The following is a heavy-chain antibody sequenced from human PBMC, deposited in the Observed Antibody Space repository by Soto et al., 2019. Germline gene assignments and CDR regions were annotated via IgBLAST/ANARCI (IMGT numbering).Heavy chain of an antibody. CDR2: ISSSSSTI. CDR3: ARENDDFWSGYYKGEIDY. J-gene: IGHJ4*02. Sequence: EVQLVESGGGLVQPGGSLRLSCAASGFTFSSYSMNWVRQAPGKGLEWVSYISSSSSTIYYADSVKGRFTISRDNAKNSLXLQMNSLRDEDTAVYYCARENDDFWSGYYKGEIDYWGQGTLVTVSS. D-gene: IGHD3-3*01. V-gene: IGHV3-48*02. CDR1: GFTFSSYS.